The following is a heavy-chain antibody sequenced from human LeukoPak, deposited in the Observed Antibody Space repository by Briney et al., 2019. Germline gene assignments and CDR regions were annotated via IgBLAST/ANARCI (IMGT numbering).Heavy chain of an antibody. V-gene: IGHV3-30*02. CDR1: GFTFSSYG. Sequence: GGSLRLSCAASGFTFSSYGMHWVRQAPGKGLEWVAFIRYDGSNKYYADSVKGRFTISRDNSKNTLYLQMGSLRAEDMAVYYCARARRGGDCCNDAFDIWGQGTMVTVSS. J-gene: IGHJ3*02. CDR3: ARARRGGDCCNDAFDI. D-gene: IGHD2-21*02. CDR2: IRYDGSNK.